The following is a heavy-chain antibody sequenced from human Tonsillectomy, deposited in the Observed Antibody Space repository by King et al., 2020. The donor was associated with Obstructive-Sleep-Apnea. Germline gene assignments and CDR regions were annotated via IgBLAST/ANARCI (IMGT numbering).Heavy chain of an antibody. CDR2: ISAYNGNP. D-gene: IGHD2-2*01. Sequence: QLVQSGAEVKKPGASVKVSCKASGYTFPSSGISWVPQAPVQGLEWMGWISAYNGNPNSAQKLQGTVTMTTDTYTTTAYTVLMSLRSDDTAVYYCAGDPGTFCSSTSCYAFDIWGQGTMVTVSS. CDR1: GYTFPSSG. CDR3: AGDPGTFCSSTSCYAFDI. V-gene: IGHV1-18*01. J-gene: IGHJ3*02.